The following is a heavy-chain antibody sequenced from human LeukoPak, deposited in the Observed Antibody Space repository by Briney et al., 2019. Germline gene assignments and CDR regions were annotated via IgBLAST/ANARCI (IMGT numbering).Heavy chain of an antibody. J-gene: IGHJ6*03. Sequence: PGGSLRLSCAASGFTFSSYAMHWVRQAPGKGLEWVAVISYDGSNKYYADSVKGRFTISRDNSKNTLYLQMNSLRAEDTAVYYCASDFGGIPIYYYMDVWGKGTTVTVSS. D-gene: IGHD4-23*01. CDR3: ASDFGGIPIYYYMDV. CDR2: ISYDGSNK. V-gene: IGHV3-30-3*02. CDR1: GFTFSSYA.